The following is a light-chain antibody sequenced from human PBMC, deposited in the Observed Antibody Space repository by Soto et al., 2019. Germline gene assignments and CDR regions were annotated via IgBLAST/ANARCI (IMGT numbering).Light chain of an antibody. CDR2: DAS. V-gene: IGKV1-5*01. CDR3: LRYNAFSQT. J-gene: IGKJ1*01. Sequence: DIQMTQSPSTLSASVGDRDTITCRASQRMNDWLAWYQQKPGKAPKVLIYDASSLQSGVPSRFSGSGSGTEFTLTIDSLQSDDVAIYYCLRYNAFSQTFGQGTKVDIK. CDR1: QRMNDW.